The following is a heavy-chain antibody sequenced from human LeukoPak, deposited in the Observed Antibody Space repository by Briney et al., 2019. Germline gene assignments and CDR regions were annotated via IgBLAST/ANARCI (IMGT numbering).Heavy chain of an antibody. Sequence: PGGSLRLSCAASGFTFSSYGMHWVRQAPGKGLEWVAFIRYDGSNKYYADSVKGRFTISRDNSKNTLYLQMNSLRAEDTAVYYCATSYYYDSSGWFDYWGQGTLVTVSS. V-gene: IGHV3-30*02. D-gene: IGHD3-22*01. CDR1: GFTFSSYG. CDR3: ATSYYYDSSGWFDY. CDR2: IRYDGSNK. J-gene: IGHJ4*02.